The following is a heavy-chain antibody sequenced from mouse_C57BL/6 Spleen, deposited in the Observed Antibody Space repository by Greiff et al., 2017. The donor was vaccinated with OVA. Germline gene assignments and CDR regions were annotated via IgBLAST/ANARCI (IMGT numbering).Heavy chain of an antibody. J-gene: IGHJ2*01. CDR2: INPYNGGT. CDR1: GYTFTDYY. V-gene: IGHV1-19*01. CDR3: ARSTVVARFDY. Sequence: EVQLQQSGPVLVKPGASVKMSCKASGYTFTDYYMNWVKQSHGKSLEWIGVINPYNGGTSYNQKFKGKATLTVDKSSSTAYMELNSLTSEDSAVYYCARSTVVARFDYWGQGTTLTVSS. D-gene: IGHD1-1*01.